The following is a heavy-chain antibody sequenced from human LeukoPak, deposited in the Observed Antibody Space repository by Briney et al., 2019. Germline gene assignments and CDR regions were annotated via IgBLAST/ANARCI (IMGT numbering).Heavy chain of an antibody. CDR2: INPNSGDT. CDR3: APIPGGSWAFDF. D-gene: IGHD6-13*01. CDR1: EYTFSVYH. J-gene: IGHJ4*02. V-gene: IGHV1-2*02. Sequence: GASVKVSCKASEYTFSVYHIHWVRLAPGQGLEWMAWINPNSGDTNYAQKFQGRVSMTRDTSISTVYMEVSSLRFDDTAVYYCAPIPGGSWAFDFWGQGTLVSVSS.